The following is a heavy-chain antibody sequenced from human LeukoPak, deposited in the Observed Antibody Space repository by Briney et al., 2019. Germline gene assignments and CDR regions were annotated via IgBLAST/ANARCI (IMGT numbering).Heavy chain of an antibody. CDR2: VNRKTDGETT. J-gene: IGHJ4*02. CDR3: TTRVVTTNDY. V-gene: IGHV3-15*01. CDR1: GFTFSESW. Sequence: GGSLRLSCAASGFTFSESWMNSVRQAPGKGLEWGGRVNRKTDGETTDYPAPVKGRFTISRDDSKNTLYLQMNSLKTEDTAVYYCTTRVVTTNDYWGQGTLVTVSS. D-gene: IGHD2-21*02.